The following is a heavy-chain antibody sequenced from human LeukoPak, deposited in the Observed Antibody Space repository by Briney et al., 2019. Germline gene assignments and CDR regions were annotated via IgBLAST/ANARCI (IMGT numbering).Heavy chain of an antibody. D-gene: IGHD2-2*01. V-gene: IGHV3-30-3*01. CDR3: ATAFICSSTSCYAFDI. J-gene: IGHJ3*02. Sequence: GGSLRLSCAASGFTFSSYAMHWVRQAPGKGLEWVAVISYDGSNKYYADSVKGRFTIPRDNSKNTLYLQMNSLRAEDTAVYYCATAFICSSTSCYAFDIWGQGTMVTVSS. CDR1: GFTFSSYA. CDR2: ISYDGSNK.